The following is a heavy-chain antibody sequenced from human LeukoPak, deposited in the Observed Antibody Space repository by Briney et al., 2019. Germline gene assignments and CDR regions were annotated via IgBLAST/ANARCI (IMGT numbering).Heavy chain of an antibody. Sequence: GGSLRLSCAASGFTFSNAWMSWVRQAPGKGLEWVGRIKSKTDGGTTDYAAPVKSRFTISRDDSKNTLYLQMNSLKTDDAAVYYCTTVSVSYWIYYYYYYMDVWGKGTTVTISS. CDR2: IKSKTDGGTT. V-gene: IGHV3-15*01. J-gene: IGHJ6*03. D-gene: IGHD5-18*01. CDR1: GFTFSNAW. CDR3: TTVSVSYWIYYYYYYMDV.